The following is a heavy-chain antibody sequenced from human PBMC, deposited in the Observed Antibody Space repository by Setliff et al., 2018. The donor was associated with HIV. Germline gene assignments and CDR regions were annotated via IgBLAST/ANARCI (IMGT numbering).Heavy chain of an antibody. CDR3: ARPRVFDSFDV. CDR2: ISPNNGAA. CDR1: GYMILDYK. V-gene: IGHV1-2*06. J-gene: IGHJ3*01. D-gene: IGHD6-6*01. Sequence: GASVKVSCKAIGYMILDYKMNWVRQAPGQGLEWIGRISPNNGAAEYAPKFQGRVSMTLDTSISTAYLEIPRLTSDDAAVYFCARPRVFDSFDVWGQGTKVTVSS.